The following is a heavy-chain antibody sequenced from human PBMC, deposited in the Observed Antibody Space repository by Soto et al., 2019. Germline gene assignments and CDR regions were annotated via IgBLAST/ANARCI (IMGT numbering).Heavy chain of an antibody. CDR1: GFSLSTSGVG. CDR2: IYWNDDK. J-gene: IGHJ4*02. V-gene: IGHV2-5*01. Sequence: SGPTLVNPTQTLTLTSTFSGFSLSTSGVGVGWIRQPPGKALEWLALIYWNDDKRYSPSLKSRLTITKDTSKNQVVLTMTNMDPVDTATYYCAHSNYPGYSGYSRSFDYWGQGTLVTVSS. CDR3: AHSNYPGYSGYSRSFDY. D-gene: IGHD5-12*01.